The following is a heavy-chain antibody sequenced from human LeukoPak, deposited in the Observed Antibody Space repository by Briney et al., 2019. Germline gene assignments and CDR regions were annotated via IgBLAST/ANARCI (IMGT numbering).Heavy chain of an antibody. Sequence: GESLKISCKGSGYSFTSYWISWVRQMPGKGLEWMGRIDPSDSYTNYSPSFQGHVTISADKSISTAHLQWSSLKASDTAMYYCARVTRGYCSGGSCYPVAWFDPWGQGTLVTVSS. CDR1: GYSFTSYW. CDR3: ARVTRGYCSGGSCYPVAWFDP. D-gene: IGHD2-15*01. CDR2: IDPSDSYT. J-gene: IGHJ5*02. V-gene: IGHV5-10-1*01.